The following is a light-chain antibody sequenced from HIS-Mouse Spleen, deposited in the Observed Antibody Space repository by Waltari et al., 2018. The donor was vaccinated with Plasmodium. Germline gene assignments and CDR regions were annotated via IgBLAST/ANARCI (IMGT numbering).Light chain of an antibody. CDR3: QSYDSSLSGYV. CDR1: GSDIGAGYD. Sequence: QSVLTQPPSVSGAPGQRVTISCPRSGSDIGAGYDVHWYQQLPGTAPKLLIYGNSNRPSGVPDRFSGSKSGTSASLAITGLQAEDEADYYCQSYDSSLSGYVFGTGTKVTVL. CDR2: GNS. J-gene: IGLJ1*01. V-gene: IGLV1-40*01.